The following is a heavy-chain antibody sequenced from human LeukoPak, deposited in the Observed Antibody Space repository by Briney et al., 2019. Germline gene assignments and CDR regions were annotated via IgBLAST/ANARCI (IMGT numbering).Heavy chain of an antibody. D-gene: IGHD3-10*01. CDR1: GGSISSYY. CDR3: ARGNGWDGSGSYYLYYYYYYMDV. CDR2: IYTSGST. J-gene: IGHJ6*03. V-gene: IGHV4-4*07. Sequence: PSETLSLTCTVSGGSISSYYWSWIRQPAGRELEWIGRIYTSGSTNYNPSLKSRVTISVDTSKNQFSLKLSSVTAADTAVYYCARGNGWDGSGSYYLYYYYYYMDVWGKGTTVTISS.